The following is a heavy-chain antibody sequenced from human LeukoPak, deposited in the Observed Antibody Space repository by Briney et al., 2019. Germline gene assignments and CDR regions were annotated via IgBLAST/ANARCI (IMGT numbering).Heavy chain of an antibody. CDR2: INHSGGT. V-gene: IGHV4-34*01. CDR3: AKGYSGYDYAFDI. CDR1: GGSFSGYS. J-gene: IGHJ3*02. Sequence: PSETLSLTCAVYGGSFSGYSWNWIRQPPVKGLEWIGEINHSGGTNYNPSLKSRVTISVDTSKKQFSLKLSSVTAADTAVYYCAKGYSGYDYAFDIWGQGTMVTVSS. D-gene: IGHD5-12*01.